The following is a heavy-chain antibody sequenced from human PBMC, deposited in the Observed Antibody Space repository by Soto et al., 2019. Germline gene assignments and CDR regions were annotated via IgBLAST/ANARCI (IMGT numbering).Heavy chain of an antibody. V-gene: IGHV4-59*01. D-gene: IGHD1-7*01. J-gene: IGHJ6*02. Sequence: PSQTLSLTCTVSGGSISSYYWSCLRQPPGKGLDWIGYIYYSGSTNYNPSLKSRVTISVDTSKNQFSLKLSSVTAADTAVYYCAGVLQYSWNYHSGGMDVWGQGTTVTVSS. CDR3: AGVLQYSWNYHSGGMDV. CDR1: GGSISSYY. CDR2: IYYSGST.